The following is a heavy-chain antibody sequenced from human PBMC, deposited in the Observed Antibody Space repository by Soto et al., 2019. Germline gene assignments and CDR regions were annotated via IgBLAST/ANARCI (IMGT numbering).Heavy chain of an antibody. Sequence: EVQLVESGGGLVQPGGSLRLSCAASGFTFSSYSMNWVRQAPGKGLEWVSYISSSSSTIYYADSVKGRFTISRDNAKNSLYLQMNSRRDEDTAVYYCASDLRCSGGSCYPEYFQHWGQGTLVTVSS. V-gene: IGHV3-48*02. J-gene: IGHJ1*01. CDR3: ASDLRCSGGSCYPEYFQH. CDR1: GFTFSSYS. D-gene: IGHD2-15*01. CDR2: ISSSSSTI.